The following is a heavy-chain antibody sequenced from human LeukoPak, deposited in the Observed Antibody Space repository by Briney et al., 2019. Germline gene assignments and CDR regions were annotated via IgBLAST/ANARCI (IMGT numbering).Heavy chain of an antibody. CDR3: ARTTYSTDAFDI. CDR2: IYYSGST. Sequence: SETLSLTCTVSGGSISSYYWSWIRQPPGKGLEWIGYIYYSGSTNYNPSLKSRVTISVDTSKNQFSLKLSSVTVADTAVYYCARTTYSTDAFDIWGKGQWSPSLQ. D-gene: IGHD2-15*01. V-gene: IGHV4-59*08. J-gene: IGHJ3*02. CDR1: GGSISSYY.